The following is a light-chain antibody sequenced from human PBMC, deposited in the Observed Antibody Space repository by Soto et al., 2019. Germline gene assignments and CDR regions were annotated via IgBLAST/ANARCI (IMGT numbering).Light chain of an antibody. V-gene: IGKV3-11*01. J-gene: IGKJ3*01. CDR1: QSVSSY. CDR2: DAS. CDR3: QQRSN. Sequence: EIVLTQSPATLSLSPGERATLSCRASQSVSSYLAWYQQKPGQAPRLLIYDASNRATGIPARFSGSGSGTVITLTISSLEPEDFAVYYCQQRSNFGPGTKVDIK.